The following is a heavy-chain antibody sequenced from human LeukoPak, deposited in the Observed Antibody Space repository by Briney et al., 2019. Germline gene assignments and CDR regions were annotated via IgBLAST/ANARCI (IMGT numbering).Heavy chain of an antibody. J-gene: IGHJ4*02. Sequence: GGSLRLSCAASGFTFSDYYMSWIRQAPGKGLDWVSHISSSVSDIYYADSGKGRFTISRDNAKNSLYFQMTSLRADATAVYYCAGASSSPFDYWGQGTLVTVSS. CDR1: GFTFSDYY. D-gene: IGHD6-6*01. V-gene: IGHV3-11*01. CDR2: ISSSVSDI. CDR3: AGASSSPFDY.